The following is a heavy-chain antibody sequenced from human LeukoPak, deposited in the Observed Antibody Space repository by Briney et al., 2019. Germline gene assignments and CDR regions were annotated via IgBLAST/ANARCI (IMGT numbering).Heavy chain of an antibody. J-gene: IGHJ3*02. CDR2: IYYSGNT. V-gene: IGHV4-59*01. D-gene: IGHD1-26*01. Sequence: SETLSLTCTVSGGSISSYYWSWIRQPPGKGLEWIGYIYYSGNTDYNPSLKSRVTISVDTSKNQFSLKLSSVTAADTAVYYCARDGATDAFDIWGQGTMVTVSS. CDR3: ARDGATDAFDI. CDR1: GGSISSYY.